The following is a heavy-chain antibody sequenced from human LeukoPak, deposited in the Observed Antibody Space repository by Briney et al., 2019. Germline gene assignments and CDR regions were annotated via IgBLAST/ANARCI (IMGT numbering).Heavy chain of an antibody. CDR2: IRSKAYGGTT. CDR1: GFTFGDYA. Sequence: PGGSLRLSCTASGFTFGDYAMSRFRQAPGKGLEWVGFIRSKAYGGTTEYAASVKGRFTISRDDSESIAYLQMNSLKTEDTAVYYCTRGRYSSSWYAFDIWGQGTMVTVSS. CDR3: TRGRYSSSWYAFDI. V-gene: IGHV3-49*03. D-gene: IGHD6-13*01. J-gene: IGHJ3*02.